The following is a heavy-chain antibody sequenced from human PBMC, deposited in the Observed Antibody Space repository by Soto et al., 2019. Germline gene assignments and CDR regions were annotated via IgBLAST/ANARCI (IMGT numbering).Heavy chain of an antibody. D-gene: IGHD2-15*01. Sequence: QVHLQQWGAGLLKPSETLSLTCAVYGGSFSGYYWSWIRQSPGKGLEWLGEINHIGSTNYNQSLKNRVPISVDASQNHFSLKLTSVTAADTALYYCARARLRLWSLDVWGRGTLVTVSS. J-gene: IGHJ2*01. CDR2: INHIGST. V-gene: IGHV4-34*01. CDR1: GGSFSGYY. CDR3: ARARLRLWSLDV.